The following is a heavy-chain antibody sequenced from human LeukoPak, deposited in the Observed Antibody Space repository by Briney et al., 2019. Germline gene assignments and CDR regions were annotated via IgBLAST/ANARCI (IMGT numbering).Heavy chain of an antibody. CDR3: ARDRDSNGWTVAFDF. V-gene: IGHV4-38-2*02. CDR1: GYSISSGYY. D-gene: IGHD6-19*01. Sequence: SETLSLTCGVSGYSISSGYYWGWSRPPPGKGLEWIGSIYHSGSTYYNASLKRRVTISVDTSKNQFSLELSSVTAADTAVYYCARDRDSNGWTVAFDFWGQGTMVTVSS. CDR2: IYHSGST. J-gene: IGHJ3*01.